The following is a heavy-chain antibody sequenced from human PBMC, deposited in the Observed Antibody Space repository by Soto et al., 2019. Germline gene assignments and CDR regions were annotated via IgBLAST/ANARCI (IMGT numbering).Heavy chain of an antibody. J-gene: IGHJ4*02. Sequence: PSETLSLTCAVYGGSFSGYYWTWIRQPPGTGLEWIGSIYYSGSTYYNPSLKSRVTISVDTSKNQFSLKLSSVTAADTAVYYCARAIAAAGLDYWGQGTLVTVSS. V-gene: IGHV4-34*09. D-gene: IGHD6-13*01. CDR2: IYYSGST. CDR3: ARAIAAAGLDY. CDR1: GGSFSGYY.